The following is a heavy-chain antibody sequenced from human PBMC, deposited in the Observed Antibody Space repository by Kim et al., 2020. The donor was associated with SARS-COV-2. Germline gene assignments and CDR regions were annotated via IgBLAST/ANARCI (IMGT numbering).Heavy chain of an antibody. CDR3: ARSLDYSYYMDV. Sequence: SETLSLTCTVSGGSISRYYWSWIRPTPGKGLEWIGYIYNSGSTIYNPSLKSRVTISLDTSKNQFSLKLNSVTAADTALYFCARSLDYSYYMDVWGKGTT. CDR1: GGSISRYY. V-gene: IGHV4-59*01. CDR2: IYNSGST. J-gene: IGHJ6*03.